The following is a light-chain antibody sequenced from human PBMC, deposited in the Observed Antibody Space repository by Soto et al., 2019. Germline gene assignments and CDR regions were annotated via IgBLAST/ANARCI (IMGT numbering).Light chain of an antibody. CDR3: QPYNSNPPA. CDR1: QFISNW. CDR2: GAS. Sequence: DIQMTQNPSSLSASVGDRVTITCRASQFISNWLAWYQQKPETAPKSLIFGASTLQSGVPSRFSGSGFGTYFTLTINGLQPEDFATNFCQPYNSNPPAFVGGTKLDI. V-gene: IGKV1D-16*01. J-gene: IGKJ4*01.